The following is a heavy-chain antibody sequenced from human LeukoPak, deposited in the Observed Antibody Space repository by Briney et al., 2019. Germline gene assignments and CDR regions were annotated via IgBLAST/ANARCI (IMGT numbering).Heavy chain of an antibody. V-gene: IGHV1-69*04. J-gene: IGHJ4*02. CDR3: AGGDFRPPDYYFDY. CDR1: GYTFSSYA. Sequence: GSSVTVSCKASGYTFSSYAISWVRQAPGQGLEWMGRIIPILGIANIAQKFQGRVTITAEKSTSTAYMELSSLRSEDTAVYYCAGGDFRPPDYYFDYWGQGTLVTVSS. D-gene: IGHD3-16*01. CDR2: IIPILGIA.